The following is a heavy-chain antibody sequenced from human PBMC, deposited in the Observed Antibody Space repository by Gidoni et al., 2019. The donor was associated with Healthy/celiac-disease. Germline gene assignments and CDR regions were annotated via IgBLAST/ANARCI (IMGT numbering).Heavy chain of an antibody. CDR3: ATERHYDFWSGPGGYGMDV. V-gene: IGHV1-69-2*01. Sequence: EVQLVQSGAEVKKPGATVKISCKVSGYTFTDYYMHWVQQAPGKGLEWMGLVDPEDGETIYAEKFQGRVTITADTSTDTAYMELSSLRSEDTAVYYCATERHYDFWSGPGGYGMDVWGQGTTVTVSS. J-gene: IGHJ6*02. D-gene: IGHD3-3*01. CDR2: VDPEDGET. CDR1: GYTFTDYY.